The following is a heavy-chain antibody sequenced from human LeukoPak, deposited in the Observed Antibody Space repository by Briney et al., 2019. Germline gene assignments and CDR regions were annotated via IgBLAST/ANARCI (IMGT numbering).Heavy chain of an antibody. CDR1: GYTFTSYA. CDR2: IIPISGTT. V-gene: IGHV1-69*06. CDR3: ARVVGLTGYSSSWYSRYFDL. J-gene: IGHJ2*01. D-gene: IGHD6-13*01. Sequence: SVKVSCKASGYTFTSYAISWVRQAPGQGLEGMGGIIPISGTTNYAQKFQDRVTITADKSTSTAYMELSSLRSEDTAVYYCARVVGLTGYSSSWYSRYFDLWGRGTLVTVSS.